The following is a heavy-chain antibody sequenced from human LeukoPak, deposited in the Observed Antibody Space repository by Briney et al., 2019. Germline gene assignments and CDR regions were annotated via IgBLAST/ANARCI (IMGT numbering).Heavy chain of an antibody. V-gene: IGHV1-69*05. CDR1: GGTFSSYA. J-gene: IGHJ6*03. CDR2: IIPIFGTA. CDR3: ARSLGLELTSPGVYYYYYMDV. D-gene: IGHD1-7*01. Sequence: ASVTVSCMASGGTFSSYAISWVRPAPGQGLEWMGGIIPIFGTANYAQKFQGRVTITTDESTSTAYMELSSLRSEDTAVYYCARSLGLELTSPGVYYYYYMDVWGKGTTVTVSS.